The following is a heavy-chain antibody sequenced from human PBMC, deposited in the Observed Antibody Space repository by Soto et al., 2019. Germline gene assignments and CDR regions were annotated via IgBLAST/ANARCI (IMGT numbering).Heavy chain of an antibody. CDR2: ISGSGGST. CDR3: AKVKSSGWYYFDY. V-gene: IGHV3-23*01. D-gene: IGHD6-19*01. Sequence: GSLRLSCAASGFTFSSYVMSWVRQAPGKGLEWVSAISGSGGSTYYADSVKGRFTISRDNSKNTLYLQMNSLRAEDTAVYYCAKVKSSGWYYFDYWGQGTLVTVSS. CDR1: GFTFSSYV. J-gene: IGHJ4*02.